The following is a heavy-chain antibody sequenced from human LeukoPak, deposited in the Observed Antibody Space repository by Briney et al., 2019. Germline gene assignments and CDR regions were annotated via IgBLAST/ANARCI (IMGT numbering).Heavy chain of an antibody. D-gene: IGHD2-21*02. CDR1: GFTISSYS. CDR3: ARELLREVTIDY. CDR2: ISSSSYI. Sequence: PGGSLRLSCAASGFTISSYSMNWVRQAPGKGLEWVSSISSSSYIYYADSVKGRFTISRDNAKNTLYLQMNSLRAEDTAIYYCARELLREVTIDYRGEGTLVTVSS. J-gene: IGHJ4*02. V-gene: IGHV3-21*04.